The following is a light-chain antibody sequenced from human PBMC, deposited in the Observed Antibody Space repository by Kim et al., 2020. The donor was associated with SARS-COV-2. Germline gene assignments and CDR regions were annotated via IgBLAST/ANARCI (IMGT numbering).Light chain of an antibody. CDR1: QSVSSSY. V-gene: IGKV3-20*01. J-gene: IGKJ3*01. CDR3: QQYGSSRFT. Sequence: LSPGERATLSGRASQSVSSSYLAWYQQKPGQAPRLLIYGASSRATGIPDRFSGSGSGTDFTLTISRLEPEDFAVYYCQQYGSSRFTFGPGTKLEI. CDR2: GAS.